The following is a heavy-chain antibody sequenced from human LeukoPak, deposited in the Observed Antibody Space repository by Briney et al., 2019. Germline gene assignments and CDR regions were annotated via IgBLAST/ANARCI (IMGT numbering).Heavy chain of an antibody. CDR3: ARDAETGTGDY. CDR1: GYTFTSYY. Sequence: GASVKVSCKASGYTFTSYYMHWVRQAPGQGLEWMGLINPSGGSTSYAQKFQGRVTMTRDTSTSTVYMELSSLRSEDTAVYYCARDAETGTGDYWGQGTLVTVSS. J-gene: IGHJ4*02. D-gene: IGHD1-1*01. CDR2: INPSGGST. V-gene: IGHV1-46*01.